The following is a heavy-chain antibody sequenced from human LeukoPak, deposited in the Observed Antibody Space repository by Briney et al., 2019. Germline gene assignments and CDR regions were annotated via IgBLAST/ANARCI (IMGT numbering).Heavy chain of an antibody. CDR1: GFTFSSYA. J-gene: IGHJ4*02. V-gene: IGHV3-7*01. Sequence: GGSLRLSCAASGFTFSSYAMHWVRQAPGKGLEWVANINQDGSDTYSVDSVKGRFTISRDNAKNSLYLQMDSLRADDTAVYYCSRSLNYWGQGALVIVSS. D-gene: IGHD3-9*01. CDR2: INQDGSDT. CDR3: SRSLNY.